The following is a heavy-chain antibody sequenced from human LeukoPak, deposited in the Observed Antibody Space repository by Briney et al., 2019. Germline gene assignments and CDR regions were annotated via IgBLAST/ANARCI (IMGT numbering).Heavy chain of an antibody. CDR2: ITSSSGTI. J-gene: IGHJ4*02. CDR1: GFTFSIYS. V-gene: IGHV3-48*01. Sequence: HPGGSLRLSCAASGFTFSIYSMTWVRQPPGKGLEWVSYITSSSGTIYYADSVRGRFTISRDNARNSLFLQMNSLRAEDTAMYYCARVAPGHDIGRGFFDYWGQGTLVTVSS. CDR3: ARVAPGHDIGRGFFDY. D-gene: IGHD2-21*01.